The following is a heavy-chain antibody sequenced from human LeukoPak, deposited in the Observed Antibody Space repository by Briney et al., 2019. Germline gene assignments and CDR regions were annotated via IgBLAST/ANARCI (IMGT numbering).Heavy chain of an antibody. CDR1: GFTFSSYA. Sequence: GGSLTLSCAASGFTFSSYATSWVRQAPGKGLEWVSTISDSGGNTYYADSVKGRFTISRDNSKNTLYLQMNSLRAEDTALYYCAKDGFRGDCIGGSCYPFDPWGQGTLVTVSS. V-gene: IGHV3-23*01. J-gene: IGHJ5*02. CDR3: AKDGFRGDCIGGSCYPFDP. CDR2: ISDSGGNT. D-gene: IGHD2-15*01.